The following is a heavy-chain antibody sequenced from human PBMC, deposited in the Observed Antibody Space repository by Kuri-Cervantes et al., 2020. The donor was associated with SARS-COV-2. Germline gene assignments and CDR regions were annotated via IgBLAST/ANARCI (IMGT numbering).Heavy chain of an antibody. CDR1: EFRLGYSN. CDR2: ISYDGSNK. V-gene: IGHV3-30-3*01. J-gene: IGHJ4*02. Sequence: GESLKISCAASEFRLGYSNMNWVRQAPGKGLEWVAVISYDGSNKDYTASGKGRFTTSRDNSRNTLYLQMKSLRTEDTALYYCARDRVGVHDSWGQGTLVTVSS. D-gene: IGHD2-21*01. CDR3: ARDRVGVHDS.